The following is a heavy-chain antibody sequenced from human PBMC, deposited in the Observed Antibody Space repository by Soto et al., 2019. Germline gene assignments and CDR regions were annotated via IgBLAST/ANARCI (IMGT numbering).Heavy chain of an antibody. J-gene: IGHJ4*02. CDR1: GGSFSGYY. V-gene: IGHV4-34*01. D-gene: IGHD3-22*01. CDR3: ASKGTMIVAHDY. CDR2: INHSGST. Sequence: QVQLQQWGAGLLKPSETLSLTCAVYGGSFSGYYWSWIRQPPGKGLEWIGEINHSGSTNYNPSLKSRVTISVDTSKNQFSLKLSSVTAADTAVYYCASKGTMIVAHDYWGQGTLVTVSS.